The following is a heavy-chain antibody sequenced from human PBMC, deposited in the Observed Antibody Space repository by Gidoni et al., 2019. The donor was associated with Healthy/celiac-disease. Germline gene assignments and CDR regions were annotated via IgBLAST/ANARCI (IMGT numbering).Heavy chain of an antibody. V-gene: IGHV1-69*01. Sequence: QVQLVQSWAEVKKPGSSVKVSCKASGGTFSSYAISWVRQAPGQGLEWMGGSIPIFGTANYAQKFQGRVTITADESTSTAYMELSSLRSEDTAVYYCATSFWSGYPSTNLFDPWGQGTLVTVSS. CDR1: GGTFSSYA. CDR2: SIPIFGTA. CDR3: ATSFWSGYPSTNLFDP. D-gene: IGHD3-3*01. J-gene: IGHJ5*02.